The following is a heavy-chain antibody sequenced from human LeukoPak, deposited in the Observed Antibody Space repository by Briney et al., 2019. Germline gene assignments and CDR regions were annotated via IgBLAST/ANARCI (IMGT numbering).Heavy chain of an antibody. D-gene: IGHD1-26*01. Sequence: GGSLGFSCAVSVFPFSIFGMHGATQAPAKGREGGEVILFDGSNKYYADSVKGRFTISRDNSKNTLYLQMNSLRAEDTAVYYCARDGIVHGFDIWGQGTMVTVSS. CDR2: ILFDGSNK. CDR1: VFPFSIFG. CDR3: ARDGIVHGFDI. V-gene: IGHV3-33*01. J-gene: IGHJ3*02.